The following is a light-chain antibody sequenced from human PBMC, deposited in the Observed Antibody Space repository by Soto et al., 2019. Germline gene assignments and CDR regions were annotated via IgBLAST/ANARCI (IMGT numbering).Light chain of an antibody. Sequence: EIVMTQSPATLSVSPGERATLSCRASQSVSSNLAWYQQKPGQAPRLLIYGASTRATGIPARFSGSRSGTEFTLTISSLQSEDFAVYYCQQYSNWPPYTFGPGTKLEIK. J-gene: IGKJ2*01. CDR1: QSVSSN. V-gene: IGKV3-15*01. CDR3: QQYSNWPPYT. CDR2: GAS.